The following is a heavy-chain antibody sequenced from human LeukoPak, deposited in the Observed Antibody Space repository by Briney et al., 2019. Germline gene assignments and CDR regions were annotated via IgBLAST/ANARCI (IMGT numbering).Heavy chain of an antibody. Sequence: GGSPRLSCAASGFSLSTYWMHWVRQPPGKGLVWVSRINSDGSSTSYADSVKGRFTISRDNAKNTLYLQMNSLRAEDTAVYYCLPGGLDPWGQGTLVTVSS. CDR3: LPGGLDP. CDR1: GFSLSTYW. J-gene: IGHJ5*02. D-gene: IGHD3-10*01. CDR2: INSDGSST. V-gene: IGHV3-74*01.